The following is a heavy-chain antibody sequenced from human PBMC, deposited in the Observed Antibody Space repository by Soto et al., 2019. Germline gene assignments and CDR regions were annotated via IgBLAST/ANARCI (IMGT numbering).Heavy chain of an antibody. CDR3: ASASYDSSGYYLDY. V-gene: IGHV4-30-4*01. D-gene: IGHD3-22*01. Sequence: PSETLSLTCTVSGGSISSGDYYWSWIRQPPGKGLEWIGYIYYSGSTYYNPSLKSRVTISVDTSKNQFSLKLSSVTAADTAVYYCASASYDSSGYYLDYWGQGTLVTVSS. CDR2: IYYSGST. J-gene: IGHJ4*02. CDR1: GGSISSGDYY.